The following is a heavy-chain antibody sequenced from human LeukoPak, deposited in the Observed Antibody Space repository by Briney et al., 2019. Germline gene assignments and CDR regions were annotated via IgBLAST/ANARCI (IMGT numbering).Heavy chain of an antibody. D-gene: IGHD3-10*01. V-gene: IGHV3-74*01. J-gene: IGHJ4*02. CDR1: GXTFSSYW. CDR2: INSDGSST. CDR3: ARIPGGSGSQYDY. Sequence: PGGSLRLSCTASGXTFSSYWMHWVRQAPGKGLVWVSRINSDGSSTFYADSVKGRFTTSRDNAENTVYLQMNSLRADDTAVYYCARIPGGSGSQYDYWGQGTLVIVSS.